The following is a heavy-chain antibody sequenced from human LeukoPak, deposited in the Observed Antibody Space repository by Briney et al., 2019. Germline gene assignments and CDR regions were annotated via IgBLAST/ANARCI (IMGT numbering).Heavy chain of an antibody. J-gene: IGHJ4*02. CDR3: ARGSLSSSWDEEYFDY. V-gene: IGHV4-61*01. Sequence: ASETLSLTCTVSGGSVSSGSYYWSWIRQPPGKGLEWIGYIYYSGSTNYNPSLKSRVTISVDTSKNQFSLKLSSVTAADTAVYYCARGSLSSSWDEEYFDYWGQGTLVTVSS. D-gene: IGHD6-13*01. CDR1: GGSVSSGSYY. CDR2: IYYSGST.